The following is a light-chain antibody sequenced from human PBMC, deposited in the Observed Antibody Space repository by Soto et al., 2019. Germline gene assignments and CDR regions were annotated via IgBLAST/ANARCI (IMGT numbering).Light chain of an antibody. Sequence: DIQMTQSPSTLSASVGDRVTITCRASQSISSWLAWYQQKPGKAPKLLIYKASSLESGVPSRFSGSGSGTEFTLTNSSLQPDDFATYYCQHYNSLWTFGQGTKVEIK. CDR1: QSISSW. CDR2: KAS. J-gene: IGKJ1*01. V-gene: IGKV1-5*03. CDR3: QHYNSLWT.